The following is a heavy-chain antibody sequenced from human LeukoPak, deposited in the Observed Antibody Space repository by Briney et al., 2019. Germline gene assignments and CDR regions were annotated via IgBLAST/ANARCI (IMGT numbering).Heavy chain of an antibody. V-gene: IGHV1-46*01. Sequence: GASVKVSCKASGYTFTSYYMHWVRQAPGQGLEWMGIINPSGGSTSYAQKFQGRVTMTRDTSTSTVYMELSNLRSEDTAVYYCAREFVVGWFDPWGQGALVTVSS. CDR3: AREFVVGWFDP. CDR1: GYTFTSYY. D-gene: IGHD2-2*01. CDR2: INPSGGST. J-gene: IGHJ5*02.